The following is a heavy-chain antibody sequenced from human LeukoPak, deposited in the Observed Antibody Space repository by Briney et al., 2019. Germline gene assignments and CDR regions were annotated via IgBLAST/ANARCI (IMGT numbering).Heavy chain of an antibody. J-gene: IGHJ5*02. V-gene: IGHV1-69*04. Sequence: ASVKVSCXASGGTFSSYTISWVRQAPGQGLEWMGRIIPILGIANYAQKFQGRVTITADKSTSTAYMELSSLRSEDTAVYYCARDPHCSSTSCYTRGDDWFDPWGQGTLVTVSS. D-gene: IGHD2-2*02. CDR2: IIPILGIA. CDR3: ARDPHCSSTSCYTRGDDWFDP. CDR1: GGTFSSYT.